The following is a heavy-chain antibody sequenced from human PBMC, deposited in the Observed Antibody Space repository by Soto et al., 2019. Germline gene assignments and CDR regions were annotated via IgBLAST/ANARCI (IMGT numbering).Heavy chain of an antibody. V-gene: IGHV4-59*08. D-gene: IGHD3-9*01. CDR1: GVSISTFY. J-gene: IGHJ6*03. CDR2: IYYTGST. Sequence: SETLSLTCTVSGVSISTFYWSWIRQPQGKGLEWIGYIYYTGSTSYNPSLKRRVTFSADSSRGQFSLRLNSVTAADTAVYYCARTVLGPDLLADSFVDYYYYMDVWGQGTTVTVSS. CDR3: ARTVLGPDLLADSFVDYYYYMDV.